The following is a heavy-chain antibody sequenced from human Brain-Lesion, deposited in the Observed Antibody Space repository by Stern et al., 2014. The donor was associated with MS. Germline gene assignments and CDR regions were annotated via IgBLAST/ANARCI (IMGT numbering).Heavy chain of an antibody. CDR1: GGSISSSNW. V-gene: IGHV4-4*02. D-gene: IGHD1-14*01. Sequence: QVQLMQSGPGLVKPSGTLSLTCAVSGGSISSSNWWGWVRQSPGKGLEWIGEIYHRGGKKYSPSFESRVIISVDKSKNQFSLKLSYVTAADTAVYYCARELPDLNAFDIWGQGTMVTVSS. CDR3: ARELPDLNAFDI. CDR2: IYHRGGK. J-gene: IGHJ3*02.